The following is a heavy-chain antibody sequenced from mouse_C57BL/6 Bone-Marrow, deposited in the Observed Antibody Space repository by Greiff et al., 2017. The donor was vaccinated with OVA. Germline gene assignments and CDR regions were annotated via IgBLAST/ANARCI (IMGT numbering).Heavy chain of an antibody. V-gene: IGHV1-15*01. CDR3: TRGGYGSIYWYFDV. J-gene: IGHJ1*03. D-gene: IGHD1-1*01. CDR2: IDPETGGT. CDR1: GYTFTDYE. Sequence: QVQLKESGAELVRPGASVTLSCKASGYTFTDYEMHWVKQTPVHGLEWIGAIDPETGGTAYNQKFKGKAILTADTSSSTAYMELRSLTSEDSAVYYCTRGGYGSIYWYFDVWGTGTTVTVSS.